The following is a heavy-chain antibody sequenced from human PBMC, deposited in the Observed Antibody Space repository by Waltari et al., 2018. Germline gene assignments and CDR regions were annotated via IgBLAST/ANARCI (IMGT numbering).Heavy chain of an antibody. CDR3: ARGNRPGSLGGMTV. V-gene: IGHV3-53*01. D-gene: IGHD1-1*01. CDR1: GFTVSSNY. CDR2: IYGGGGP. J-gene: IGHJ6*02. Sequence: EVQLVESGGGLIQPGGSLRLSCAASGFTVSSNYMSWVRQAPGRGLGGFSVIYGGGGPYSPDSGKGQSTTSGDNPRTTRYFKITARGAGDTAVYSGARGNRPGSLGGMTVWGQGTTVTVSS.